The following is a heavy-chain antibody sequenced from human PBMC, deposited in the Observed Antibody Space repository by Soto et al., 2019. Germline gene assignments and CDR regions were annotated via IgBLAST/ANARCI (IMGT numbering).Heavy chain of an antibody. D-gene: IGHD2-21*02. V-gene: IGHV2-5*02. CDR3: VQSRCGGDCLQSYSSHSYYGLDV. Sequence: QITLKESGPTLVKPTQTLTLTCTFPGFSFSSIGEGVGWIRQPPGKALEWLALIYWDDDKRYSPSLKSRLTNTKDTSKIQVVLTMTNMDPVDTATYYCVQSRCGGDCLQSYSSHSYYGLDVWGQGTTVTVSS. J-gene: IGHJ6*02. CDR1: GFSFSSIGEG. CDR2: IYWDDDK.